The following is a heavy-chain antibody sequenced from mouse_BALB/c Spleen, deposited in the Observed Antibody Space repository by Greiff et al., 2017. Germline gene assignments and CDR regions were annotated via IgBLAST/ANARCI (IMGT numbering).Heavy chain of an antibody. V-gene: IGHV5-17*02. J-gene: IGHJ1*01. CDR1: GFTFSSFG. CDR3: ARFTYDYEGYWYFDV. Sequence: EVKLVESGGGLVQPGGSRKLSCAASGFTFSSFGMHWVRQAPEKGLEWVAYISSGSSTIYYADTVKGRFTISRDNPKNTLFLQMTSLRSEDTAMYYCARFTYDYEGYWYFDVWGAGTTVTVSS. D-gene: IGHD2-4*01. CDR2: ISSGSSTI.